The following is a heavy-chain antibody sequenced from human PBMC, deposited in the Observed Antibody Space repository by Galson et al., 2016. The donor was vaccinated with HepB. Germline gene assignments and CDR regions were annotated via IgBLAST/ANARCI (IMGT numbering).Heavy chain of an antibody. D-gene: IGHD3-22*01. CDR2: ISYDGSNK. V-gene: IGHV3-30*04. CDR1: GFTFSTYA. Sequence: SLRLSCAASGFTFSTYAMHWVRQAPGKGLEWVELISYDGSNKYYTDPVKGRFTISRDNSKNTLYLKMNSLRAEDTAVYYCAREDSSGYYYFDYWGQGTLVTVSS. CDR3: AREDSSGYYYFDY. J-gene: IGHJ4*02.